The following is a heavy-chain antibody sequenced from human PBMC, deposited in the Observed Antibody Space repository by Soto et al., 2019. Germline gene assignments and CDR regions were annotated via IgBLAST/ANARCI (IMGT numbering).Heavy chain of an antibody. CDR2: ISPMFGAA. V-gene: IGHV1-69*19. J-gene: IGHJ4*02. CDR1: GGTFNTYA. Sequence: QVQLVQSGAEMKKPGSSVKVSCQSSGGTFNTYAMNWVRQAPGQGPEWMGDISPMFGAANYAPKFQGRVTITADASKGTSYMKLSSLTSEDPALYFCAREVQVHTPAFVYWGQGTLVTVSS. D-gene: IGHD3-10*01. CDR3: AREVQVHTPAFVY.